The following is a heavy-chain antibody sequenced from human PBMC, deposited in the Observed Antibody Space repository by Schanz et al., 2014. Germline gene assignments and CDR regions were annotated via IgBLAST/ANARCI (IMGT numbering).Heavy chain of an antibody. J-gene: IGHJ6*02. CDR2: CVYSGAT. V-gene: IGHV4-39*01. Sequence: QLQLQESGPVLVKPSETLSLTCTVSGDSITTSGYFWGWIRQAPGKGLEYIGTCVYSGATHYNPSLLSRVPLSVDTAKNQFALRLASVTAADTALYYCATAKRYHYALGTYRGNYYATDVWGQGTAVAVSS. CDR1: GDSITTSGYF. CDR3: ATAKRYHYALGTYRGNYYATDV. D-gene: IGHD3-10*01.